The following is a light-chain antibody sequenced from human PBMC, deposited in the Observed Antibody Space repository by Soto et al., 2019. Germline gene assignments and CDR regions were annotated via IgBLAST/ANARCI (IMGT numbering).Light chain of an antibody. CDR3: QKYSSVPV. CDR1: QGISSW. CDR2: AAS. Sequence: DIQMTQSPSSVSASVGDRVTITCRASQGISSWLAWYQQKPGKAPKLLIYAASTLQSGVPSRFSGSGSGTDFTLTINGLQPEDVATYSCQKYSSVPVFGPGTKVEIK. J-gene: IGKJ3*01. V-gene: IGKV1-27*01.